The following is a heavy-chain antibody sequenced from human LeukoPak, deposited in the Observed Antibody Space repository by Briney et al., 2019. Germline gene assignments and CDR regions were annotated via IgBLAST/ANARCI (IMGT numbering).Heavy chain of an antibody. V-gene: IGHV6-1*01. CDR3: ARGWGFDF. CDR1: GDSVSSTNTA. CDR2: TYYRSKWYN. D-gene: IGHD7-27*01. Sequence: SQTLSLTCAISGDSVSSTNTAWNWIRQSPSRGLEWLGRTYYRSKWYNDYAVSVKSRITIDPDTSKNQFSLQLNSLTPEDTAVYYCARGWGFDFWGQGTLVTASS. J-gene: IGHJ4*02.